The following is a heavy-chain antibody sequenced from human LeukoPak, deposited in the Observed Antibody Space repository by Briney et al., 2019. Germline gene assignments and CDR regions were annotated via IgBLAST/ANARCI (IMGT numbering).Heavy chain of an antibody. CDR1: GFTFSGNS. CDR2: ISSSGSTM. Sequence: GGSLRLSCADSGFTFSGNSMNWVRQAPGKGLEWISYISSSGSTMYYADSVKGRFTISRDNAKHSLYLQMNSLRAEDTALDYCARDGRDDWGQGTLVIVSS. D-gene: IGHD5-24*01. V-gene: IGHV3-48*01. J-gene: IGHJ4*02. CDR3: ARDGRDD.